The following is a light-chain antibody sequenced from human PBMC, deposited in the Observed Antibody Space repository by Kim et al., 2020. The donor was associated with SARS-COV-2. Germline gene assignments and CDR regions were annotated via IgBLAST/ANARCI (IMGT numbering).Light chain of an antibody. CDR3: CSYAGSVV. Sequence: PGQSVTISCTGTSSDVGGYNYVAWYQQHPGKAPKLMIYDVSKRPSGVPDRFSGSKSGNTASLTISGLQAEDEADYYCCSYAGSVVFGGGTKLTVL. V-gene: IGLV2-11*01. CDR1: SSDVGGYNY. J-gene: IGLJ2*01. CDR2: DVS.